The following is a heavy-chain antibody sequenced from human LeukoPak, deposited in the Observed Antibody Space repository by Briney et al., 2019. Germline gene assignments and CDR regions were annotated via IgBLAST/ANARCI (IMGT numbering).Heavy chain of an antibody. CDR3: ARAVWWPPLNY. D-gene: IGHD2-15*01. CDR2: MNPNSGNT. J-gene: IGHJ4*02. V-gene: IGHV1-8*01. Sequence: GASVTVSCTASGYTFTSYDINWVRQATGQGLEWTGGMNPNSGNTGYAQKFQGRVTMTRNTSISTAYMELSSLRSEDTAVYYCARAVWWPPLNYWGQGALVTVSS. CDR1: GYTFTSYD.